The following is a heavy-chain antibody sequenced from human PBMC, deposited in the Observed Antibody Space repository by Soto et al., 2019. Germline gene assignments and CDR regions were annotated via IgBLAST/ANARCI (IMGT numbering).Heavy chain of an antibody. D-gene: IGHD2-15*01. J-gene: IGHJ4*02. CDR3: XXXSTQTFCDGGPCYSVQTKIHDS. V-gene: IGHV3-15*01. Sequence: EVQLVESGGGLVKPGGSLTLSCAASGFSFSNVWMSWVRQAPGKGLEWVGHIKSKSVGGTTDYTAPVKGRFTISRDDSKXXXXXXXXXXXXXXXXXXXXXXXSTQTFCDGGPCYSVQTKIHDSWGQGILVTVSS. CDR1: GFSFSNVW. CDR2: IKSKSVGGTT.